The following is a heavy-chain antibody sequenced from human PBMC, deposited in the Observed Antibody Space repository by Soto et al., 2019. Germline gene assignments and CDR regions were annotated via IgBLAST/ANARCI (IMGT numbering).Heavy chain of an antibody. D-gene: IGHD3-10*01. CDR1: GGSISSSSYY. V-gene: IGHV4-39*01. Sequence: PSETLSLTCTVSGGSISSSSYYWGWIRQPPGKGLEWIGSIYYSGSTYYNPSLKSRVTISVDTSKNQFSLKLSSVTAADTAVYYCARTGVRGVIAYYYYGMDVWGQGTTVT. CDR3: ARTGVRGVIAYYYYGMDV. J-gene: IGHJ6*02. CDR2: IYYSGST.